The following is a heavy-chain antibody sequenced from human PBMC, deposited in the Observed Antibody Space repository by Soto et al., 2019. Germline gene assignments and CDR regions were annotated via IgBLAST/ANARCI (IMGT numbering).Heavy chain of an antibody. D-gene: IGHD2-21*01. CDR2: LWYEGSNK. J-gene: IGHJ4*02. CDR1: GFTFSSYG. V-gene: IGHV3-33*01. CDR3: ARDRGDHIN. Sequence: GGSLRLSCAASGFTFSSYGMHWVRQAPSKGQEWEAGLWYEGSNKYYVDSVRGRFTISRENSKNMLYLEMNSLRAEDTAVYYCARDRGDHINWGQGTLVTVSS.